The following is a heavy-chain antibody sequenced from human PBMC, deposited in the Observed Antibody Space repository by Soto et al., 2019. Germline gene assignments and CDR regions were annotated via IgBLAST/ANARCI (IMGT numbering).Heavy chain of an antibody. V-gene: IGHV3-74*01. CDR3: VRDVIGLGIDY. D-gene: IGHD1-26*01. Sequence: EVQLVESGGGLVQPGGSLRLSCVASGFTFSSYWMHWVRQAPGKGLVWVSHINSDGSSTTYADSVKGRFTISRDNAKNTLYLQMNSLRAEDTAVYYCVRDVIGLGIDYWGLGTLVTVSS. J-gene: IGHJ4*02. CDR2: INSDGSST. CDR1: GFTFSSYW.